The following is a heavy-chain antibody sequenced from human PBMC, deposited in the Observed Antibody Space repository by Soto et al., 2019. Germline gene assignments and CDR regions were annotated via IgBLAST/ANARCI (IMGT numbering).Heavy chain of an antibody. D-gene: IGHD2-2*01. CDR3: ARGRRYCSSTSCYPDDAFDI. Sequence: SETLSLTCTVSGGSISSSSYYWGWIRQPPGEGLEWIGSIYYSGSTYYNPSLKSRVTISVDTSKNQFSLKLSSVTAADTAVYYCARGRRYCSSTSCYPDDAFDIWGQGTMVTVSS. V-gene: IGHV4-39*01. J-gene: IGHJ3*02. CDR1: GGSISSSSYY. CDR2: IYYSGST.